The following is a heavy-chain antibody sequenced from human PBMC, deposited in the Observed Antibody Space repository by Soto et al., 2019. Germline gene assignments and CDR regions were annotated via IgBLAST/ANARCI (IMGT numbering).Heavy chain of an antibody. J-gene: IGHJ4*02. CDR3: ARGSYYYDSSSYYHY. CDR1: GGSISSGDYY. Sequence: PSETLSLTCTVSGGSISSGDYYWSWIRQPPGKGLEWIGYIYYSGSTYYNPSLKCRVTISVDTSKNLFSLKLSSVTAADTAVYYCARGSYYYDSSSYYHYWGQGTLVTV. D-gene: IGHD3-22*01. V-gene: IGHV4-30-4*01. CDR2: IYYSGST.